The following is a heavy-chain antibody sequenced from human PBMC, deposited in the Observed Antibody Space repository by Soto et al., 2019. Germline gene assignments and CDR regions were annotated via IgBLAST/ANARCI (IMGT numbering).Heavy chain of an antibody. CDR2: IGGVTDYA. CDR3: ARYASLSGADH. J-gene: IGHJ4*02. D-gene: IGHD2-2*01. Sequence: PGGSLRLSCAASGVSFSDYYMIWMRQAPGKGLEWISYIGGVTDYANYADSVRGRFTISRDKTKKVVFLQMSSLRAEDTAVYYCARYASLSGADHWGQGTLVIVSS. V-gene: IGHV3-11*06. CDR1: GVSFSDYY.